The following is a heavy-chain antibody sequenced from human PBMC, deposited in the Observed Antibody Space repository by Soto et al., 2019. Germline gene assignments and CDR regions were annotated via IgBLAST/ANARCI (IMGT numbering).Heavy chain of an antibody. CDR3: ARHAKIAAAANY. D-gene: IGHD6-13*01. J-gene: IGHJ4*02. V-gene: IGHV5-10-1*01. Sequence: PGESLKISCKGSGYSLTSYWISWVRQMPGKGLEWMGRIDPSDSYTNYSPSFQGHVTISADKSISTAYLQWSSLKASDTAMYYCARHAKIAAAANYWGQGTLVTVSS. CDR2: IDPSDSYT. CDR1: GYSLTSYW.